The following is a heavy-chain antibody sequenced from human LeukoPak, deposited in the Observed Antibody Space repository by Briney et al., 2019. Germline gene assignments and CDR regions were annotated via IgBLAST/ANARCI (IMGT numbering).Heavy chain of an antibody. CDR3: TTEDTMGL. D-gene: IGHD3-3*01. Sequence: ASVKVSCKAFGYTFTNYYMHWVRQAPGQGLEWMGIINATAGSTNYAQKFQGRVTMTRDTSTSTVYMELTSLTSEDTAVYYCTTEDTMGLWGQGTLVTVSS. V-gene: IGHV1-46*01. CDR1: GYTFTNYY. CDR2: INATAGST. J-gene: IGHJ4*02.